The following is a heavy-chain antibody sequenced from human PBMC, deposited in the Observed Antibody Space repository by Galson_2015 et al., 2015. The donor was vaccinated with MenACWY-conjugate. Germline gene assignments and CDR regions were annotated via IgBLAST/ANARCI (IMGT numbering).Heavy chain of an antibody. V-gene: IGHV3-74*01. CDR3: ARSNYYGSGSYWWAFDI. J-gene: IGHJ3*02. CDR2: INSDGSGT. CDR1: GFTFSSYW. Sequence: SLRLSCAASGFTFSSYWMHWVRHAPGKGLVWVSRINSDGSGTSYADSVKGRFTISRDNAKNTLYLQMNSLRAGGTAVNYCARSNYYGSGSYWWAFDIWGQGTMVTVSS. D-gene: IGHD3-10*01.